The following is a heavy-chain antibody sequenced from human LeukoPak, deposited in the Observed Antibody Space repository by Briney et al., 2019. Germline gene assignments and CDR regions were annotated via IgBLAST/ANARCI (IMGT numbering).Heavy chain of an antibody. V-gene: IGHV3-30*04. CDR3: ASTPAPLTYYYGSANDY. J-gene: IGHJ4*02. CDR2: ISYDGSNK. Sequence: GGSLRHSCSASGFTFISYAMPWVRQAPGKGLERFAAISYDGSNKYYADSVKGRFTISRDNSKNTLYLQMNSLRAEDTAVYYCASTPAPLTYYYGSANDYWGQGTLVTVSS. CDR1: GFTFISYA. D-gene: IGHD3-10*01.